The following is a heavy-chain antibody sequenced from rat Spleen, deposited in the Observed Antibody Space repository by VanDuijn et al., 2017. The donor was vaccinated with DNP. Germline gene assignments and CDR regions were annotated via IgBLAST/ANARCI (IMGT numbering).Heavy chain of an antibody. J-gene: IGHJ2*01. D-gene: IGHD1-11*01. CDR1: GSTFNNYW. Sequence: EVQLVESGGDLVQPGRSLKLSCVASGSTFNNYWMTWIRQVPGQGLEWVASITSSGGSTYYPGSVKGRFTISRDNAKNTLSQQMNSLRSEDTATYYCARDQGFNYVDYWGQGVMVTVSS. CDR2: ITSSGGST. CDR3: ARDQGFNYVDY. V-gene: IGHV5-31*01.